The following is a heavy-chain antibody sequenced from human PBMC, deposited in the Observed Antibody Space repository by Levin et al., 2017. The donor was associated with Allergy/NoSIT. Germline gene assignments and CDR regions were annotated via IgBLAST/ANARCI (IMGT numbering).Heavy chain of an antibody. Sequence: GESLKISCAASGFTFSSYEMNWVRRAPGKGLEWVSYISSTGSTIYSADSVKGRVTISRDNAKNSLYLHMKSLRAEDTAVYYCARQLGNFWSGYNYFASWGPGTLVTVSS. CDR2: ISSTGSTI. CDR3: ARQLGNFWSGYNYFAS. D-gene: IGHD3-3*01. V-gene: IGHV3-48*03. J-gene: IGHJ4*02. CDR1: GFTFSSYE.